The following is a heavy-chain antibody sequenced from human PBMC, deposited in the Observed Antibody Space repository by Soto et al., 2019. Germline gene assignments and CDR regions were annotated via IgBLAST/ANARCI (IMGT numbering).Heavy chain of an antibody. D-gene: IGHD3-9*01. Sequence: SETLSLTCTVSGGSISSYYWSWIRQPPGKGLEWIGYIYYSGSTNYNPSLKSRVTISVATSKNQFSLKLSSVTAADTAVYYCARVGGDILTGYYKEFDYWGQGTLVTVSS. V-gene: IGHV4-59*01. CDR1: GGSISSYY. CDR3: ARVGGDILTGYYKEFDY. J-gene: IGHJ4*02. CDR2: IYYSGST.